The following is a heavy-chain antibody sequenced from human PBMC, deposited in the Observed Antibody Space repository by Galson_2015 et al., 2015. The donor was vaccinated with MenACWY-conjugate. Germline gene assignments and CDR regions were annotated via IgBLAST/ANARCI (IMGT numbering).Heavy chain of an antibody. Sequence: PALVKPTQTLTLTRTFSGFSLSTSGVGVGWIRQPPGKALEWLALIYWDDDKRYSPSLKSRLTITKDTSKNQVVLTMTNMDPVDTATYYCAHRRWEGLFDYWGQGTLVTVPS. J-gene: IGHJ4*02. CDR2: IYWDDDK. D-gene: IGHD1-26*01. CDR3: AHRRWEGLFDY. V-gene: IGHV2-5*02. CDR1: GFSLSTSGVG.